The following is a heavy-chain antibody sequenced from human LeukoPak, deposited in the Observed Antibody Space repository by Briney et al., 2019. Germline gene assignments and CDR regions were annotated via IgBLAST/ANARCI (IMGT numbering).Heavy chain of an antibody. V-gene: IGHV3-21*01. Sequence: PWGSLRLSCAASGFPFSSYSMNWVRQAPGKGLEWVSSISSSSSYIYYADSVKGRFTISRDNAKNSLYLQMNSLRAEDTAVYYCARGGVVTDSSGYYYLGYWGQGTLVTVSS. CDR2: ISSSSSYI. J-gene: IGHJ4*02. D-gene: IGHD3-22*01. CDR1: GFPFSSYS. CDR3: ARGGVVTDSSGYYYLGY.